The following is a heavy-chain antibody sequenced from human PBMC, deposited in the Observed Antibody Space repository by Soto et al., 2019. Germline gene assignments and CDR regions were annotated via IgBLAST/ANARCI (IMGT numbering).Heavy chain of an antibody. D-gene: IGHD3-3*01. CDR2: IDSYGSRT. CDR1: GFTFSRYW. J-gene: IGHJ4*02. CDR3: ARGWVEGLSRQPPKDY. V-gene: IGHV3-74*01. Sequence: EVQLVESGGGLVQPGGSLRLSCAASGFTFSRYWMHWVRQAPGKGLVWVSRIDSYGSRTRQVDSVEGRFTISRDNAKNTLYLQMNSLRAEATAVYYCARGWVEGLSRQPPKDYWGQGALVTVSS.